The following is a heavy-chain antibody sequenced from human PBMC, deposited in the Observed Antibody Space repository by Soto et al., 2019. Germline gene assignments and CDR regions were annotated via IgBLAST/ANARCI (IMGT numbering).Heavy chain of an antibody. V-gene: IGHV3-21*01. Sequence: EVQLVESGGGLVKPGGSLRLSCAASGFTFSSYSMNRVRQAPGKGLEWVSSISSSSSYIYYADSVKGRFTISRDNAKNSLYLQMNSLRAEDTAVYYCAKEAGELSTRSFDYWGQGTLVTVSS. CDR3: AKEAGELSTRSFDY. CDR2: ISSSSSYI. J-gene: IGHJ4*02. CDR1: GFTFSSYS. D-gene: IGHD3-16*02.